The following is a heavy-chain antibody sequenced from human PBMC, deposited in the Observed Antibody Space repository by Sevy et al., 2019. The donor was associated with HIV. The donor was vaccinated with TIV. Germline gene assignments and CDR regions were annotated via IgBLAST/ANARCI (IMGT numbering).Heavy chain of an antibody. D-gene: IGHD3-16*01. Sequence: ASVKVSCKASGYTFTSYSISWVRQAPGQGLEWMGWISAYNGNTNYAQKLQGRVTMTTDTSTSTAYMELRSLRSDDTAVYYCARDRDYVWGSYPDYWGQGTLVTVSS. V-gene: IGHV1-18*01. CDR3: ARDRDYVWGSYPDY. J-gene: IGHJ4*02. CDR2: ISAYNGNT. CDR1: GYTFTSYS.